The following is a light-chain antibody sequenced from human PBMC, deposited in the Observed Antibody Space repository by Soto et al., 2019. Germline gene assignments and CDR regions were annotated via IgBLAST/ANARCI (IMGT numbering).Light chain of an antibody. J-gene: IGLJ1*01. CDR3: CSYAGSYTFV. V-gene: IGLV2-11*01. Sequence: QSVLTEPASVSVSPGQSITVSCTGTSSDVGGYNYVSWYQQYPGKAPKIMIYDVSKRPSGVPDRFSGSKSDNTASLTISGLQAEDEADYYCCSYAGSYTFVFGIGTKVTVL. CDR2: DVS. CDR1: SSDVGGYNY.